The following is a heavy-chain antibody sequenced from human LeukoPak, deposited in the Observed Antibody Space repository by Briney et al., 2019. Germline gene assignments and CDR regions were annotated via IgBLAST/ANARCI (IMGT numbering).Heavy chain of an antibody. Sequence: GESLRLSCAASGFSFISYEMNWVRQAPGKGLEWISYIDSHSNVITYTNSVKGRFTISRDNPRNSLSLQMNSLRAEDTAVYYCASWGLWGQGTLVTVSS. D-gene: IGHD3-16*01. V-gene: IGHV3-48*03. CDR2: IDSHSNVI. CDR3: ASWGL. CDR1: GFSFISYE. J-gene: IGHJ4*02.